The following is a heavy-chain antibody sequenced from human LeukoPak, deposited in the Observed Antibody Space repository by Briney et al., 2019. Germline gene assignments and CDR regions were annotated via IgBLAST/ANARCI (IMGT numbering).Heavy chain of an antibody. Sequence: GGSLRLSCAASGFAFSDYNMNWVRQAPGKGLEWVSSISNSNSYIYDADSVKGRFTISRDNSKNTLYLQMNSLRAEDTAVYYCAKDGGRYRFDFWGQGTMVTVSS. J-gene: IGHJ4*02. CDR2: ISNSNSYI. D-gene: IGHD3-16*02. CDR3: AKDGGRYRFDF. CDR1: GFAFSDYN. V-gene: IGHV3-21*01.